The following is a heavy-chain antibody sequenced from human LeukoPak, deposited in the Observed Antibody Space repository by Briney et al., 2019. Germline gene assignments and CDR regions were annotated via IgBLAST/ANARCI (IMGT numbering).Heavy chain of an antibody. CDR2: IIPIFGTP. Sequence: SVKVSCKASGATFSSFAISWVRQAPGQGLQWMGGIIPIFGTPNYAQKFQGRVTITADESTRTAYMELSSLRSEDTAVYYCARDVRHRYCSSASCYRGWFDPWGQGTLVTVPS. CDR1: GATFSSFA. J-gene: IGHJ5*02. V-gene: IGHV1-69*13. D-gene: IGHD2-2*01. CDR3: ARDVRHRYCSSASCYRGWFDP.